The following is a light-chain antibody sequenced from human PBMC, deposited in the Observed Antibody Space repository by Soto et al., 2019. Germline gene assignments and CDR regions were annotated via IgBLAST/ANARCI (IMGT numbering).Light chain of an antibody. J-gene: IGKJ5*01. Sequence: DIQMTQSPSSLSASVGDRVTITCRASESINRHLNWYQQQPGRAPKHLIYAASSLQNGVPSRFRGGGSGTDFTLIITNLQPEDFATYYCQQSYTALSITFGQGTRLEIK. CDR1: ESINRH. CDR3: QQSYTALSIT. V-gene: IGKV1-39*01. CDR2: AAS.